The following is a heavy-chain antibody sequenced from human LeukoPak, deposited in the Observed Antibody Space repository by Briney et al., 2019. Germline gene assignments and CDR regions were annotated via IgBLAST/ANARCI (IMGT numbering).Heavy chain of an antibody. CDR2: IIPILGIA. Sequence: APVKVSCKASGGTFSSYAISWVRQAPGQGLEWMGRIIPILGIANYAQKFQGRVTITADKSTSTAYMELSSLRSEDTAVYYCASTSGGSDDYWGQGTLVTVSS. CDR3: ASTSGGSDDY. J-gene: IGHJ4*02. D-gene: IGHD2-15*01. V-gene: IGHV1-69*04. CDR1: GGTFSSYA.